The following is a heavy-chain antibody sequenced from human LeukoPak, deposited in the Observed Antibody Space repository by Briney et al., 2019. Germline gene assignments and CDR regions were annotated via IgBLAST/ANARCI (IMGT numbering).Heavy chain of an antibody. CDR1: GFTFSSYS. Sequence: SGGPVTLSCAASGFTFSSYSMIWLRQAPGKGLEWVSSISSSSSYIYYAHSVKGRFTISRDNAKNSLYLQMNSLRAEDTAVYYCARDGTWGGYWGQGTLVTVSS. CDR3: ARDGTWGGY. CDR2: ISSSSSYI. D-gene: IGHD3-16*01. V-gene: IGHV3-21*01. J-gene: IGHJ4*02.